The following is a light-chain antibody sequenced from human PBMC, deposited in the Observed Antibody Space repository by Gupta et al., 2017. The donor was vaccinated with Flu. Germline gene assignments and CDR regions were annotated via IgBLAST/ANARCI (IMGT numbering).Light chain of an antibody. J-gene: IGKJ2*01. Sequence: EIVLPQSPATLSLSPGDRAILSCRASQGVNIYLAWYQQKPGQPPRLLMFDASKRAAGIPDRFSGSGSGTDFTLTISTLEPEDFAVYYCQQRSGLPMYTFGQGTKLE. CDR3: QQRSGLPMYT. CDR1: QGVNIY. V-gene: IGKV3-11*01. CDR2: DAS.